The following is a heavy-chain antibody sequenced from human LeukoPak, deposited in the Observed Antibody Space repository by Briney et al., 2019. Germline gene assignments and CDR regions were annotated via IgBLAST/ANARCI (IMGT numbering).Heavy chain of an antibody. J-gene: IGHJ5*02. V-gene: IGHV1-18*01. Sequence: ASVKVSCKASGYTFTSYGISWVRQAPGQGLEWMGWISAYNGNTNYAQKLQGRVTMTTDTSTSTAYMELRSLRSDDTAVYYCARDPKPWLPDPNWFDPWGQGTLVTVSS. CDR2: ISAYNGNT. CDR1: GYTFTSYG. D-gene: IGHD3-9*01. CDR3: ARDPKPWLPDPNWFDP.